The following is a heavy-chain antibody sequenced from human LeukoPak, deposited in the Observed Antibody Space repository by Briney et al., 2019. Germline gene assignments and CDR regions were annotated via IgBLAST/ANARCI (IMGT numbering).Heavy chain of an antibody. Sequence: ASVKVSCKASGGTFSSYTISWVRQAPGQGLEWMGGIIPIFGTANYAQKFQGRVTITADESTSTAYMELSSLRSEDTAVYYCARALFSRAFFYYYYMDVWGKGTTVTISS. J-gene: IGHJ6*03. V-gene: IGHV1-69*13. D-gene: IGHD3-3*02. CDR2: IIPIFGTA. CDR3: ARALFSRAFFYYYYMDV. CDR1: GGTFSSYT.